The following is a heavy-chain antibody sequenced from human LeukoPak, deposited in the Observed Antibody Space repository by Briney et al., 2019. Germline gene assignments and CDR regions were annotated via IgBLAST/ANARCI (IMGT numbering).Heavy chain of an antibody. D-gene: IGHD6-19*01. CDR1: GFTFSSYA. CDR3: AKRGSLSSGWYLAFDY. J-gene: IGHJ4*02. Sequence: GGSLRLSCAASGFTFSSYAMSWVRQAPGRGLEWVSAISGSGGSTYYADSVKGRFTISRDNSKNTLYLQMNSLRAEDTAVYYCAKRGSLSSGWYLAFDYWGQGTLVTVSS. V-gene: IGHV3-23*01. CDR2: ISGSGGST.